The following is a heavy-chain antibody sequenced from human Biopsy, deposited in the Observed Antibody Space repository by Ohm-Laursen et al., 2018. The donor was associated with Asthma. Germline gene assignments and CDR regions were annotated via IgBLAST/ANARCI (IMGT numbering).Heavy chain of an antibody. CDR1: GYTFTSYY. D-gene: IGHD5-12*01. CDR2: INPFGGSS. V-gene: IGHV1-46*01. J-gene: IGHJ6*02. Sequence: ASVKVSCNASGYTFTSYYMHWVRQAPGHGLEWMGMINPFGGSSNFAQKFQGRLTMTRDTSTRTVYMELSSLSSEDTAVYYCARGYSGSDRIVYYYSGLEVWGQGTTVTVSS. CDR3: ARGYSGSDRIVYYYSGLEV.